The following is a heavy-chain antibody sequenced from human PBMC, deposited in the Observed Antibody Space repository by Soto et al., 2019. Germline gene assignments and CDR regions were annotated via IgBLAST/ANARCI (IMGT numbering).Heavy chain of an antibody. D-gene: IGHD2-2*01. CDR1: GFTFSSYA. Sequence: GGSLRLSCAASGFTFSSYAMHWVRQAPGKGLEWVAVISYDGSNKYYADSVKGRFTISRDNSKNTLYLQMNSLRAEDTAVYYCASGQLLLAHHYYYGMDVWGQGTTVTVSS. V-gene: IGHV3-30-3*01. CDR2: ISYDGSNK. CDR3: ASGQLLLAHHYYYGMDV. J-gene: IGHJ6*02.